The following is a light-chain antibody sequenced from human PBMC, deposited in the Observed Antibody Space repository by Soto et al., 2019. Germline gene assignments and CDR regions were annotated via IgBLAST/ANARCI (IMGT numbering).Light chain of an antibody. V-gene: IGLV1-51*01. CDR2: DNN. CDR1: SSNIGNNY. Sequence: QSVLTQPPSVSAAPGQKVTISCSGSSSNIGNNYVSWYQQLPGTAPKLLIYDNNKRPSGIPDRFSGSKSGTSGTLDITGLQTGDEADHYCATWDYSLTGEVFGGGTQLTVL. J-gene: IGLJ2*01. CDR3: ATWDYSLTGEV.